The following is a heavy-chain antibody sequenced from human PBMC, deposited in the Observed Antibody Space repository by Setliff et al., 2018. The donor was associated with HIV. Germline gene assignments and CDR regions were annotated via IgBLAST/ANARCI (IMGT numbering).Heavy chain of an antibody. D-gene: IGHD3-22*01. Sequence: GGSLRLSCAASGFTFSSYAMHWVRQAPGKGLEWVAVISYDGSNKYYADSVKGRFTISRDNSKNTLYLQMNSLRAEDTAVYYCAKAVDASGFYSHDAFDFWGQGTMVTVSS. J-gene: IGHJ3*01. V-gene: IGHV3-30*04. CDR3: AKAVDASGFYSHDAFDF. CDR1: GFTFSSYA. CDR2: ISYDGSNK.